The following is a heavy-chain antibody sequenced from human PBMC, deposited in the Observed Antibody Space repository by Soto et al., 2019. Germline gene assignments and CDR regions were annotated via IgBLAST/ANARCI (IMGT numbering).Heavy chain of an antibody. CDR2: IKQDGSEK. CDR3: ARDADASGWYHYGMDV. J-gene: IGHJ6*02. D-gene: IGHD6-19*01. V-gene: IGHV3-7*01. CDR1: GFSLSSYW. Sequence: PGGSLRLSCAASGFSLSSYWMNWVRQAPGKGLEWVANIKQDGSEKYYVDSVKGRFFISRDNAKNSLYLQVNSLRAEDTAVYYCARDADASGWYHYGMDVWGQGTMVTVYS.